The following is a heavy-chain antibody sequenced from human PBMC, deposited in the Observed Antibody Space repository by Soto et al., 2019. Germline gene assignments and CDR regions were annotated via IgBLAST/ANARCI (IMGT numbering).Heavy chain of an antibody. D-gene: IGHD1-7*01. Sequence: PGGSLRLSCAASGFTFSSYGMHWVRQAPGKGLEWVAVISYDGSNKYYADSVKGRFTISRDNSKNTLYLQMNSLRAEDTAVYYCAKARPGTTRAYYYYYGMDVWGQGTTVPVSS. CDR2: ISYDGSNK. V-gene: IGHV3-30*18. J-gene: IGHJ6*02. CDR1: GFTFSSYG. CDR3: AKARPGTTRAYYYYYGMDV.